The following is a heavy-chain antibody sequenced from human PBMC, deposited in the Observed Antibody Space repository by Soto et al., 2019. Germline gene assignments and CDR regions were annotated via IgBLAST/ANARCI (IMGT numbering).Heavy chain of an antibody. Sequence: QLQLVQSGGGVERPGASVTVSCEASGYIFTTYGLSWVRQTPAHGLEWMGWISADSGYTQYAQFLPDRLTMTRDTSTNTGYMELRDLTSDDTGIYYCARDRPPGSLYGMDAWGQGTAVTVSS. V-gene: IGHV1-18*01. J-gene: IGHJ6*02. CDR3: ARDRPPGSLYGMDA. CDR2: ISADSGYT. CDR1: GYIFTTYG.